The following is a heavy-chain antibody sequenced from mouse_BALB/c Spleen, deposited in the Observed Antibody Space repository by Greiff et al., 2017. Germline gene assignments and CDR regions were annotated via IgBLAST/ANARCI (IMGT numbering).Heavy chain of an antibody. CDR1: GFNIKDTY. J-gene: IGHJ3*01. CDR3: ASPSLWLRGFAY. CDR2: IDPANGNT. V-gene: IGHV14-3*02. Sequence: EVQLQQSGAELVKPGASVKLSCTASGFNIKDTYMHWVKQRPEQGLEWIGRIDPANGNTKYDPKFQGKATITADTSSNTAHLQLSSLTSEDTAVYYCASPSLWLRGFAYWGQGTLVTVSA. D-gene: IGHD2-2*01.